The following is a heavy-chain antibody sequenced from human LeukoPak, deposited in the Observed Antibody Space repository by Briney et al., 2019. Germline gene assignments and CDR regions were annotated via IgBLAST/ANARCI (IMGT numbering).Heavy chain of an antibody. D-gene: IGHD1-26*01. CDR3: ARGSGSYSDYFDY. CDR1: GGSISSYY. Sequence: PSETLSLTCTVSGGSISSYYWSWLRQPPGKGLEWIGYIYYSGSTNYNPSLKSRVTTSVDTSKNQFSLKLSSVTAADTAVYYCARGSGSYSDYFDYWGQGTLVTVSS. CDR2: IYYSGST. J-gene: IGHJ4*02. V-gene: IGHV4-59*01.